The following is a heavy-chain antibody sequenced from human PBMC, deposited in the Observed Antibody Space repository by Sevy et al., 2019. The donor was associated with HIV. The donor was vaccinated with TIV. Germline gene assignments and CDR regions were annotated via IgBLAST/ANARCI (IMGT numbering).Heavy chain of an antibody. V-gene: IGHV4-39*02. D-gene: IGHD6-13*01. CDR2: IYYSGST. CDR1: GDSISNNDYY. CDR3: AREGPRIAQFDY. J-gene: IGHJ4*02. Sequence: SETLSLTCTVSGDSISNNDYYWAWIRQPPGKGLDWIGRIYYSGSTYYTPSLKSRVTISVDTSKNQFYLKLRSVTAADTAVYYCAREGPRIAQFDYWGQGTLVTVSS.